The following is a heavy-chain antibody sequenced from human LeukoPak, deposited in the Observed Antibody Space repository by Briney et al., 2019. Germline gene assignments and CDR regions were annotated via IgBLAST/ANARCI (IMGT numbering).Heavy chain of an antibody. V-gene: IGHV1-3*01. J-gene: IGHJ4*02. CDR1: GYTFTSYA. CDR2: INAGNGNT. Sequence: ASVKVSCKASGYTFTSYAMHWVRQAPGQRLEWMGWINAGNGNTKYSQKFQGRVTITRDTSTSTVYMELSSLRSEDTAVYYCARGVRSDCYSCFDYWGQGTLVTVSS. D-gene: IGHD2-15*01. CDR3: ARGVRSDCYSCFDY.